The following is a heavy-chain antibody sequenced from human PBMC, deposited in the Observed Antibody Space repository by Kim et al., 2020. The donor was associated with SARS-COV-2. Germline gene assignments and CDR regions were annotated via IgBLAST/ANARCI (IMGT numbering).Heavy chain of an antibody. Sequence: TANYAQKVQGRVTITADEATSTAYMELSSLRSEDTAVYYCARGEEGAFDIWGQGTMVTVSS. CDR3: ARGEEGAFDI. CDR2: TA. V-gene: IGHV1-69*01. D-gene: IGHD1-26*01. J-gene: IGHJ3*02.